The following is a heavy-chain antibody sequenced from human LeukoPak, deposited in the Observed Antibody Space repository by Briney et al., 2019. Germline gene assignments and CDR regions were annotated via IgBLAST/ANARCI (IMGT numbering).Heavy chain of an antibody. V-gene: IGHV4-38-2*02. CDR1: GYSISSGYY. CDR2: IYHSGST. Sequence: SETLSLTCTVSGYSISSGYYWGWIRQPPGKGLEWIGSIYHSGSTYYNPSLKSRVTISVDTSKNQFSLKLSSVTAADTAVYYCARARPGLLLANWGQGTLVTVSS. D-gene: IGHD3-22*01. CDR3: ARARPGLLLAN. J-gene: IGHJ4*02.